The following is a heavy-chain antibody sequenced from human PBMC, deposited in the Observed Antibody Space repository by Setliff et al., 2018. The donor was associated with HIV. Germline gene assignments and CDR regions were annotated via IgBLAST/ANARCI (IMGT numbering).Heavy chain of an antibody. D-gene: IGHD3-22*01. J-gene: IGHJ4*02. CDR3: ARHVARFDYDTGSYCVSHFGY. Sequence: SETLSLTCSVSGDSPSRSPYYWGWTRQAPGKGLEWIGNVYYTGATYYNPSLTSRVTISVDTSKSQFSVRLCSVSAGDTAIYFCARHVARFDYDTGSYCVSHFGYWGQGTQVAVSS. V-gene: IGHV4-39*07. CDR1: GDSPSRSPYY. CDR2: VYYTGAT.